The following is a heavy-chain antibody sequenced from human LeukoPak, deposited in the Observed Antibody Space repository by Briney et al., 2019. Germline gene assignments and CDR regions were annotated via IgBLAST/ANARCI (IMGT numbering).Heavy chain of an antibody. Sequence: SGPSLVNPTQTLTLTCTYSGFSLSSNGVGVGWVRQPPGKALEWLALIYWDDDKRYSPSLKSRLTITKDTSTNQVVLTMTNMDPVDTATYYCAYRRGLALDYWGQGTLVTVSS. CDR3: AYRRGLALDY. CDR2: IYWDDDK. CDR1: GFSLSSNGVG. J-gene: IGHJ4*02. V-gene: IGHV2-5*02. D-gene: IGHD6-19*01.